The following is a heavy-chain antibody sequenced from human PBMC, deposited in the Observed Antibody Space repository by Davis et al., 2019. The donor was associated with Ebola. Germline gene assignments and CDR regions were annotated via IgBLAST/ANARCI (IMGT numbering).Heavy chain of an antibody. J-gene: IGHJ4*02. CDR2: IIGDGTNT. CDR3: AIPDCSGANCYSVYIKN. V-gene: IGHV3-23*01. D-gene: IGHD2-15*01. CDR1: GFTFSSYA. Sequence: PGGSLRLSCAASGFTFSSYAMSWVRQAPGRGLEWVSIIIGDGTNTMDADSVKGRFTISRDNSNNLLYLQMNSLRAEDTAVYYCAIPDCSGANCYSVYIKNWGQGTLVTVSS.